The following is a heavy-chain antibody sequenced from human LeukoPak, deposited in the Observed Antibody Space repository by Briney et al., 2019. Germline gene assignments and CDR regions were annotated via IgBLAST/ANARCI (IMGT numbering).Heavy chain of an antibody. D-gene: IGHD5-18*01. CDR1: GFTFSDYY. V-gene: IGHV3-11*01. J-gene: IGHJ6*02. Sequence: GGSLRLSCAASGFTFSDYYMSWIRQAPGKGLEWVSYISSSGSTIYYADSVKGRFTISRDNAKNSLYLQMNSLRAEDTAVYYCARESRSVRGYSYGLPSGVYYYYGMDVWGQGTTVTVSS. CDR2: ISSSGSTI. CDR3: ARESRSVRGYSYGLPSGVYYYYGMDV.